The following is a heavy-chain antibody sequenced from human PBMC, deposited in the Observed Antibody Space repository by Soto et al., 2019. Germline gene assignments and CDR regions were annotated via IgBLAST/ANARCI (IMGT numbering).Heavy chain of an antibody. D-gene: IGHD3-3*01. Sequence: QVQLVQSGAEVKKPGSSVKVSCKASGGTFSSYAISWVRQAPGQGLEWMGGIIPIFGTANYAQKFQGRVTITADESTSTAYMELNSLRSEDTAVYYCAWTHRGYYDFWSGGPVDYWGQGTLVTVSS. CDR1: GGTFSSYA. V-gene: IGHV1-69*01. CDR2: IIPIFGTA. CDR3: AWTHRGYYDFWSGGPVDY. J-gene: IGHJ4*02.